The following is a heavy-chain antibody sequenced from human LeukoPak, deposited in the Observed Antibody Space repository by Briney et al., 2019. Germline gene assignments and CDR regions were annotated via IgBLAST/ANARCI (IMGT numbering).Heavy chain of an antibody. V-gene: IGHV4-39*01. Sequence: PSETLSLTCTVSGGSISSSSYYWGWIRQPPGKGLEWIGSIYYSGRTYYNPSLKSRVTIFVDTSKNQFSLKVNSVTAADTAVYYCARLADYDSSPLDYWGQGNLVTVSS. CDR1: GGSISSSSYY. CDR3: ARLADYDSSPLDY. CDR2: IYYSGRT. D-gene: IGHD3-22*01. J-gene: IGHJ4*02.